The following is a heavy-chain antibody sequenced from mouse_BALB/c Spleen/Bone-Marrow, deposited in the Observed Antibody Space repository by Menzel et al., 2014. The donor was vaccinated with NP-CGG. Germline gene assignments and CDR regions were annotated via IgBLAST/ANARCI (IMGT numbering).Heavy chain of an antibody. D-gene: IGHD1-1*01. Sequence: DLVKPGASVKLSCKASGYTFTSYWINWIKQRPGQGLEWIGRIAPGSGSTYYDEMFKGKATLTVDTSSSTAYIQLSSLSSDDSAVYCCARSYYGRAMDYWGQGTSVTVSS. CDR3: ARSYYGRAMDY. CDR2: IAPGSGST. CDR1: GYTFTSYW. J-gene: IGHJ4*01. V-gene: IGHV1S41*01.